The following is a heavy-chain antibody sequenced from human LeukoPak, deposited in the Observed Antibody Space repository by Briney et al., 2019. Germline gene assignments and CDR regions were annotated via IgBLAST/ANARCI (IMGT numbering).Heavy chain of an antibody. J-gene: IGHJ4*02. CDR2: ISGSSNSI. CDR1: GFMFSYYR. D-gene: IGHD6-13*01. V-gene: IGHV3-48*01. Sequence: HAGGSLRLSCAASGFMFSYYRMDWVRQAPGKGLEWVSYISGSSNSINYADSVEGRFTISRDNAKNSLYLQMNSLRAEDTAVYYCAKISRYSSSWYYFDYWGQGTLVTVSS. CDR3: AKISRYSSSWYYFDY.